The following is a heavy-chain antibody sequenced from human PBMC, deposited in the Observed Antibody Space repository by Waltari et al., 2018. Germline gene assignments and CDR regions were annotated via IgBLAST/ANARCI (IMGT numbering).Heavy chain of an antibody. D-gene: IGHD3-22*01. CDR2: IIPSFGTA. Sequence: QVQLVQSGAEVKKPGSSVKVSCKASGGTFSSYAISWVRQAPGQGLEWMGGIIPSFGTANYAQKFQGRVTITADESTSTAYMELSSLRSEDTAVYYCARDGYYYDSSGYYYFDYWGQGTLVTVSS. CDR3: ARDGYYYDSSGYYYFDY. J-gene: IGHJ4*02. V-gene: IGHV1-69*01. CDR1: GGTFSSYA.